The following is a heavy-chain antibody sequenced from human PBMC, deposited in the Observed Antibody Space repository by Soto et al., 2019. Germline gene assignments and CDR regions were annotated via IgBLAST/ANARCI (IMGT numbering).Heavy chain of an antibody. V-gene: IGHV1-2*04. CDR2: INPNSGGT. J-gene: IGHJ3*02. CDR3: ARGNSLLWFGELLAGDDAFDI. CDR1: GYTFTGYY. D-gene: IGHD3-10*01. Sequence: QVQLVQSGAEVKKPGASVKVSCKASGYTFTGYYMHWVRQAPGQGLEGMGWINPNSGGTNYAQKFQGWVTMTRDTSISAAYMELSRLRSDDTAVYYCARGNSLLWFGELLAGDDAFDIWGQGTMVTVSS.